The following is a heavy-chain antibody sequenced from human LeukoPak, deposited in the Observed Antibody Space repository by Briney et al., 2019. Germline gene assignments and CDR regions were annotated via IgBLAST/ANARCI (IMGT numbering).Heavy chain of an antibody. Sequence: ASVKVSCKASGYTFTSYYMHWVRQAPGQGLEWMGIINPSGGSTSYAQKFQGRVTMTRNTSISTAYMELSSLRSEDTAVYYCARVPVYYDFWSGRRGNAFDIWGQGTMVTVSS. D-gene: IGHD3-3*01. V-gene: IGHV1-46*01. CDR3: ARVPVYYDFWSGRRGNAFDI. CDR2: INPSGGST. J-gene: IGHJ3*02. CDR1: GYTFTSYY.